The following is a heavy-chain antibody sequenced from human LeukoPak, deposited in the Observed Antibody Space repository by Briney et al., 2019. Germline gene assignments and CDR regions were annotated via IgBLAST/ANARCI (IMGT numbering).Heavy chain of an antibody. CDR2: INHSGST. J-gene: IGHJ4*02. D-gene: IGHD3-10*01. Sequence: PSETLSLTCAVYGGSFSGYYWSWIRQPPGKGLEWIREINHSGSTNYNPSLKSRVTISVDTSKNQFSLKLSSVTAADTAVYYCARVGRGGHQKGGFDYWGQGTLVTVSS. V-gene: IGHV4-34*01. CDR1: GGSFSGYY. CDR3: ARVGRGGHQKGGFDY.